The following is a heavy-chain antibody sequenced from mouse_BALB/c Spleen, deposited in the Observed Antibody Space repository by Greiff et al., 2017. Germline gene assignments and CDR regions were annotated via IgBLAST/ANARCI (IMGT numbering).Heavy chain of an antibody. CDR1: GYTFTSYW. CDR3: AIHYYGSSYWFAY. CDR2: INPSTGYT. Sequence: QVQLKESGAELAKPGASVKMSCKASGYTFTSYWMHWVKQRPGQGLEWIGYINPSTGYTEYNQKFKDKATLTADKSSSTAYMQLSSLTSEDSAVYYCAIHYYGSSYWFAYWGQGTLVTVSA. V-gene: IGHV1-7*01. J-gene: IGHJ3*01. D-gene: IGHD1-1*01.